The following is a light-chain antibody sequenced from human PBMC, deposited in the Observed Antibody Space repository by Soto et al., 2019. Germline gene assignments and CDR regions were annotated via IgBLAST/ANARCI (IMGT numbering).Light chain of an antibody. CDR3: QQYGSSPWT. J-gene: IGKJ1*01. CDR2: GAS. CDR1: QSVSSSY. Sequence: VLTQSPGTLSLSPGERSTLSCRASQSVSSSYLAWYQQKPGQAPRLLIYGASSRATGIPDRFSGSGSGTDFTLTISRLEPEDFAVYYCQQYGSSPWTFGQGTKVDIK. V-gene: IGKV3-20*01.